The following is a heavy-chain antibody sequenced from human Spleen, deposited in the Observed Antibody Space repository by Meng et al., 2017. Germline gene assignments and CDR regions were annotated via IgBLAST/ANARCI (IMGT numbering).Heavy chain of an antibody. D-gene: IGHD6-19*01. CDR2: INAGNGYT. CDR1: GYTFTGYA. V-gene: IGHV1-3*01. CDR3: VKHSSDWSLDS. Sequence: QVQLVQSGAEVKKPGASVKVSCKASGYTFTGYAIHWVRQAPGQRLEWMGYINAGNGYTKYSQKFQGRVTFTSDSSATTASMELRSLRSDDSALYYCVKHSSDWSLDSWGQGTLVTVSS. J-gene: IGHJ4*02.